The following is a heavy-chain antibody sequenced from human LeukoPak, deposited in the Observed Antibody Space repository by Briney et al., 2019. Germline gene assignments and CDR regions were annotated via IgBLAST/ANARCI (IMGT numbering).Heavy chain of an antibody. Sequence: SETLSLTCTVSGGSISSGDYYWSWIRQPPGKGLEWIGYIYYSGSTYYNPSLKSRVTISVDTSKNQFSLKLSSVTAADTAVYYCAKDPSYSSGWVSAFDIWGQGTMVTVSS. D-gene: IGHD6-19*01. CDR1: GGSISSGDYY. V-gene: IGHV4-30-4*08. CDR2: IYYSGST. J-gene: IGHJ3*02. CDR3: AKDPSYSSGWVSAFDI.